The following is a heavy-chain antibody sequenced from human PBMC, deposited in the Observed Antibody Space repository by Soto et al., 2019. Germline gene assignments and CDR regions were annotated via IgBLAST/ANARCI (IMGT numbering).Heavy chain of an antibody. D-gene: IGHD2-15*01. CDR1: GYTFTGYY. V-gene: IGHV1-46*01. CDR2: INPSGGST. J-gene: IGHJ6*02. CDR3: ARGLLPLNYYYGMDV. Sequence: ASVKVSCKASGYTFTGYYIHWVRQAPGQGLEWMGVINPSGGSTSYTQKFQGRVTMTRDTSTSTVYVELSSLRSDDTAVYYCARGLLPLNYYYGMDVWGQGTTVTVSS.